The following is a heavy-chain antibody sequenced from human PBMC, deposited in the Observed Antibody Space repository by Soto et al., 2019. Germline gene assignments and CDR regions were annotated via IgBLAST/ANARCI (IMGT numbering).Heavy chain of an antibody. V-gene: IGHV5-51*01. D-gene: IGHD1-1*01. J-gene: IGHJ3*02. CDR2: IYPGDSDT. CDR1: GYSFTSYW. Sequence: GESLKISCKGSGYSFTSYWIGWVRQMPGKGLEWMGIIYPGDSDTRYSPSFQGQVTISADKSISTAYLQWSSLKASDTAMYYCARPSDFKTGTTGAPMWAFDIWGQGTMVTVSS. CDR3: ARPSDFKTGTTGAPMWAFDI.